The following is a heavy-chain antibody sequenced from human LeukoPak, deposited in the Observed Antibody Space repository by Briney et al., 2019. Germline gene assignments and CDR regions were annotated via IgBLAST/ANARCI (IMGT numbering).Heavy chain of an antibody. D-gene: IGHD2-15*01. J-gene: IGHJ4*02. CDR2: IIPIFGTA. V-gene: IGHV1-69*13. CDR3: ARDLGLGYCSGGSCYSAYFDY. CDR1: GGTFSSYA. Sequence: ASVKVSCKASGGTFSSYAISWVRQAPGQGLEWMGGIIPIFGTANYAQKFQGRVTITADESTSTAYMELSSLRSEDTAVYYCARDLGLGYCSGGSCYSAYFDYWGQGTLVTVSS.